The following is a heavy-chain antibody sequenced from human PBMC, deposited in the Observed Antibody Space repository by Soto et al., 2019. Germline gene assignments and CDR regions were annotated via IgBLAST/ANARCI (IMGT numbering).Heavy chain of an antibody. Sequence: GGSLRLSCAASGFPFSTYVMSWVRRAPGKGPEWVSGISESGVGTYYADSVKGRLTISRDNSKNTLYQQLNSLRADDTAVYYCAKDRWPQSDRGFDSWGQGIQVTVSS. CDR3: AKDRWPQSDRGFDS. CDR1: GFPFSTYV. V-gene: IGHV3-23*01. CDR2: ISESGVGT. J-gene: IGHJ4*02.